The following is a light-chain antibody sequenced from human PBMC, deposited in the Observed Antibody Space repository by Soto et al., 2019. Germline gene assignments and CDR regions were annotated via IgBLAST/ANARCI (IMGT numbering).Light chain of an antibody. V-gene: IGLV1-44*01. Sequence: QSVLTQPPSASGTPGQRVTISCSGSNSNIGSHTVNWFQQRPGTAPKLLIYNNSQRPSGVPDRFSGSKSGTSASLAISGLQSEHEADYYCATWDESLNGGVFGGGTQLTVL. CDR1: NSNIGSHT. CDR3: ATWDESLNGGV. J-gene: IGLJ7*01. CDR2: NNS.